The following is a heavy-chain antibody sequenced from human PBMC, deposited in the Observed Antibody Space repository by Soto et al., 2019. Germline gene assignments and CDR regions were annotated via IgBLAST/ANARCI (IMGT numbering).Heavy chain of an antibody. V-gene: IGHV4-59*01. J-gene: IGHJ4*02. CDR1: GGSISSYY. CDR2: IYYSGST. D-gene: IGHD6-19*01. CDR3: ARGRGWYGYFDY. Sequence: KSSETLSLTCTVSGGSISSYYWSWIRQPPGKGLEWIGYIYYSGSTNYNPSLKSRVTISVDTSKNQFSLKLSSVTAADTAAYYCARGRGWYGYFDYWGQGTLVTVSS.